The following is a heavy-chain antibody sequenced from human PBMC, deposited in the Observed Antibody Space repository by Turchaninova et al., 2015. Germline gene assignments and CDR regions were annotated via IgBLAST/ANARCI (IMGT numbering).Heavy chain of an antibody. J-gene: IGHJ4*02. CDR2: IYSSETT. V-gene: IGHV4-39*01. Sequence: QLQLQESGPGLVKPSETLSLTCTVAGSPGRRGSYYGGWSRHSQGKGLEWVGSIYSSETTYYNPPLKSRVTISVDTSKNLFSLQLTSVTATDTAIYYCAYTHYDILTGYPYRPYYFDYWGQGTLVTVSS. CDR3: AYTHYDILTGYPYRPYYFDY. CDR1: GSPGRRGSYY. D-gene: IGHD3-9*01.